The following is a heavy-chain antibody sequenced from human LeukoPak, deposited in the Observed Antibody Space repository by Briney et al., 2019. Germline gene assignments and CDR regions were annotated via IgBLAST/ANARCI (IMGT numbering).Heavy chain of an antibody. CDR2: ISYDGNGSKK. J-gene: IGHJ4*02. CDR1: GFTFSTYG. Sequence: GGSLRLSCVASGFTFSTYGMPWVRQGPGKGLEWVAVISYDGNGSKKYYADSVKGRFTISRDNSKNPLYLQMSSLRAEDTAVYYCAKERVIATAGIYDYFDSWGQGTLVTVSS. V-gene: IGHV3-30*18. CDR3: AKERVIATAGIYDYFDS. D-gene: IGHD6-13*01.